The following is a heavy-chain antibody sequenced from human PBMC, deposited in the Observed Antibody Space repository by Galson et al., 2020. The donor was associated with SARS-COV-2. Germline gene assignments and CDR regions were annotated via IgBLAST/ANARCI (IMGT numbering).Heavy chain of an antibody. CDR3: ARSYYESGPGPFDP. V-gene: IGHV2-5*02. D-gene: IGHD3-22*01. CDR2: IYWDDGK. Sequence: SGPTLVKPTQTLTLTCTFSGFSLSTSGVGVGWIRQPPGKALEWLALIYWDDGKRYSPSLKSRLTITKDTSKNQVVLTMTNMGPVDTATYYCARSYYESGPGPFDPWGQGTLVTVSS. J-gene: IGHJ5*02. CDR1: GFSLSTSGVG.